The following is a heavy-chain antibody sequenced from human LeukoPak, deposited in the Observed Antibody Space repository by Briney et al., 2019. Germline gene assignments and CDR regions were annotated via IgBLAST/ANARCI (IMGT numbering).Heavy chain of an antibody. CDR1: GYSISSGYY. CDR3: ARGPIVLMVYAIAGAFDI. CDR2: IYHSGRT. D-gene: IGHD2-8*01. J-gene: IGHJ3*02. Sequence: SETLSLTCTVSGYSISSGYYWGWIRQPPGKGLEWIGSIYHSGRTFYNPSLKSRVTISVDTSKNQFSLKLSSVTAADTAVYYCARGPIVLMVYAIAGAFDIWGQGTMVTVSS. V-gene: IGHV4-38-2*02.